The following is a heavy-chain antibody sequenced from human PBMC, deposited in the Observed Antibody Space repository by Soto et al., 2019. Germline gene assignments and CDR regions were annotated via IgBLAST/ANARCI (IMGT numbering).Heavy chain of an antibody. D-gene: IGHD3-3*01. CDR2: ISGSGGST. CDR3: AKAGGDFRSGYFYYYGMDV. J-gene: IGHJ6*02. V-gene: IGHV3-23*01. Sequence: GGSLRLSCAASGFTFSSYAMSWVRQAPGKGLEWVSAISGSGGSTYYADSVKGRFTISRDNSKNTLYLQMNSLRAEDTAVYYCAKAGGDFRSGYFYYYGMDVWGQGTTVTVSS. CDR1: GFTFSSYA.